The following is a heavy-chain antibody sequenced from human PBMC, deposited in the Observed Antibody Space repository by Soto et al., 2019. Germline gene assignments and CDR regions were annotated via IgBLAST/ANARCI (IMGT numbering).Heavy chain of an antibody. CDR3: VKEATVRVAHHFGS. Sequence: PGGSLRLSCAASGFIFRDWFMSWIRQAPGKGLEWISYISKDSGRATRYADSVKGRFTISRDNSENTVTLQMNSLRPEDTGTYYCVKEATVRVAHHFGSWGQGTLVTVSS. V-gene: IGHV3-11*04. CDR2: ISKDSGRAT. J-gene: IGHJ4*02. CDR1: GFIFRDWF. D-gene: IGHD4-4*01.